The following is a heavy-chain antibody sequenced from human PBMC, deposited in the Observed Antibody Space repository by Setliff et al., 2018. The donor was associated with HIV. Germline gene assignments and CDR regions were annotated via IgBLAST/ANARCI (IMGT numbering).Heavy chain of an antibody. CDR2: IDSSGTT. Sequence: PSETLSXXXTISGGSFGVYRWSWIRQSAGRGLEWIGRIDSSGTTDYKPSLKGRVXXXXDTSRNQFSLRVTSVTAADTAVYFCARDRHSSGLGSYGPWGPGILVTVSS. CDR1: GGSFGVYR. D-gene: IGHD3-10*01. CDR3: ARDRHSSGLGSYGP. J-gene: IGHJ5*02. V-gene: IGHV4-4*07.